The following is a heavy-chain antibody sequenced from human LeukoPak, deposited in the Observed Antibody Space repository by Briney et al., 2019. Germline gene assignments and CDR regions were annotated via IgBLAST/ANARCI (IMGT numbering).Heavy chain of an antibody. CDR1: GFTFSSYS. Sequence: GGSLRLSCAASGFTFSSYSMNWVRQAPGKGLEWVSSISSSSSYIYYADSVKGRFTISRDNAKNSLYLQMNSLRAEDTAVYYCAGSALNCGGDCLDYWGQGTLVTVSS. CDR2: ISSSSSYI. J-gene: IGHJ4*02. V-gene: IGHV3-21*01. CDR3: AGSALNCGGDCLDY. D-gene: IGHD2-21*02.